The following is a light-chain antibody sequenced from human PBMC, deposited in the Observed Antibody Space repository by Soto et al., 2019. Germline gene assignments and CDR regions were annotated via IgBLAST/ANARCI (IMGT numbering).Light chain of an antibody. Sequence: AIRMTQSPSSFSASTGDRVTITCRASQAIGSLLAWYQQKPGKAPKLLIYAASTLQSGVPSRFSGSGSGTDFTLTIRSLQSEDFATYYCHQYYSYPLTFGPGTKV. J-gene: IGKJ3*01. CDR3: HQYYSYPLT. V-gene: IGKV1-8*01. CDR2: AAS. CDR1: QAIGSL.